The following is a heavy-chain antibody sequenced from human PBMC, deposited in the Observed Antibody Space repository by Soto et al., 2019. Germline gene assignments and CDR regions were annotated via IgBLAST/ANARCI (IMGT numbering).Heavy chain of an antibody. J-gene: IGHJ5*02. Sequence: QVQLQESGPGLVKPSETLSLTCTVSGGSISSYYWSWIRQPPGKGLEWIGYIYYSGSTNYNPSLKSRVTRSVDTSKNQFSLKLSSVTAADTAVYYCARGADIVVVPASNWFDPWGQGTLVTVSS. CDR1: GGSISSYY. D-gene: IGHD2-2*01. CDR3: ARGADIVVVPASNWFDP. V-gene: IGHV4-59*01. CDR2: IYYSGST.